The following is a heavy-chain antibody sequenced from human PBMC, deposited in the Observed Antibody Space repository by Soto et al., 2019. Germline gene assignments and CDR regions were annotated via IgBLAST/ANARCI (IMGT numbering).Heavy chain of an antibody. J-gene: IGHJ3*02. CDR1: GYGFSRYG. CDR3: ERDVRVGANMDAFDI. CDR2: ISFYNGKT. V-gene: IGHV1-18*01. D-gene: IGHD1-26*01. Sequence: APVKVSCQTSGYGFSRYGISWLRRAHGQGPEWMGWISFYNGKTNFAQKFQDRITLTTDTSTTTAYMELRSLTSDDTAMYYCERDVRVGANMDAFDIWGQGTMVTVSS.